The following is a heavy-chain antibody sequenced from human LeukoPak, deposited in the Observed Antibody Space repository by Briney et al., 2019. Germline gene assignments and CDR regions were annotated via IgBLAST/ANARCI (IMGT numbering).Heavy chain of an antibody. Sequence: GGSLRLSCAASGFTFSSYWMSWVRQAPGKGLEWVANIKQDGSGKYYVDSVKGRFTISRDNAKNSLYLQMNSLRAEDTAVYYCARTRSSGGLYYFDDWGQGTLVTVSS. J-gene: IGHJ4*02. CDR1: GFTFSSYW. CDR3: ARTRSSGGLYYFDD. D-gene: IGHD6-6*01. CDR2: IKQDGSGK. V-gene: IGHV3-7*01.